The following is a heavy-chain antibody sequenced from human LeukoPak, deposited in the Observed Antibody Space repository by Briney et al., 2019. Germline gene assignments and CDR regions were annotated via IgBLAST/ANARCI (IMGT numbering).Heavy chain of an antibody. D-gene: IGHD1-26*01. J-gene: IGHJ4*02. CDR3: ATSGNYYLKY. CDR2: ITSSSTNI. Sequence: PGGSLRLSCAASGFTFSTYNMNWVRQAPGKGLEWVSHITSSSTNIYYADSVKGRFTISRDNAKNALCLQMNSLRDEDTAVYYCATSGNYYLKYWGQGTLVTVSS. CDR1: GFTFSTYN. V-gene: IGHV3-48*02.